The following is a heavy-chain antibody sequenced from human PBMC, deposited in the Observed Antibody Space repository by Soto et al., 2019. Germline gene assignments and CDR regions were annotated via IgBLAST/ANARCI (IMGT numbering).Heavy chain of an antibody. CDR2: ISAYNGDT. CDR3: GRDRQYFDCLSSAGSPRFDH. Sequence: ASVKVSCKASGYTFTSYGTRWVRQAPGQGLEWMGWISAYNGDTNYAQKLQGRVTMTTDTSMSTAYMELRSLRSDATAVYYCGRDRQYFDCLSSAGSPRFDHWGPGTLVTV. CDR1: GYTFTSYG. J-gene: IGHJ4*01. V-gene: IGHV1-18*01. D-gene: IGHD3-9*01.